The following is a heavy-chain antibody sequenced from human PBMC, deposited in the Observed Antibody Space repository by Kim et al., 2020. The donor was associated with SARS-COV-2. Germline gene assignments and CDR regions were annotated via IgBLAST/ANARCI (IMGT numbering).Heavy chain of an antibody. Sequence: SETLSLTCTVSGGSISSYYWSWIRQPAGKGLEWIGRIYTSGSTNYNPSLKSRVTMSVDTSKNQFSLKLSSVTAADTAVYYGARDRQLVIGAQFDYWGQGTLVTVSS. CDR2: IYTSGST. D-gene: IGHD6-6*01. J-gene: IGHJ4*02. CDR1: GGSISSYY. V-gene: IGHV4-4*07. CDR3: ARDRQLVIGAQFDY.